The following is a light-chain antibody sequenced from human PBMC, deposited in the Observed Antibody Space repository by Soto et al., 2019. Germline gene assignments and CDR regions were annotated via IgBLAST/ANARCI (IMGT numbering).Light chain of an antibody. CDR2: GAS. CDR3: QQYDSYSKT. V-gene: IGKV3-15*01. CDR1: QSVSSN. J-gene: IGKJ2*01. Sequence: EIVMTQSPATLSVSPGERATFSCRASQSVSSNLAWYQQKPGQAPRLLIYGASIRATGIPARFSGSGSGTEFTLTISTLQSEDFATYFCQQYDSYSKTFGQGTQLEIK.